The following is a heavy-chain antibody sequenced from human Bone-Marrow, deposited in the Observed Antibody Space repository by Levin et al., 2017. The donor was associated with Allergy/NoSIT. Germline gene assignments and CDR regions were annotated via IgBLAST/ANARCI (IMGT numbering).Heavy chain of an antibody. J-gene: IGHJ4*02. Sequence: GGSLRLSCVASGFTFNNAWMGWVRQAPGKGLEWVGRSKSYIDGGTTDYAAAVKGRFTISGDDSKNTLYLQMNSLRTEDTAVYYCATEYYDFWSGFRTRYFDYWGQGILVTVSS. CDR3: ATEYYDFWSGFRTRYFDY. CDR1: GFTFNNAW. CDR2: SKSYIDGGTT. V-gene: IGHV3-15*01. D-gene: IGHD3-3*01.